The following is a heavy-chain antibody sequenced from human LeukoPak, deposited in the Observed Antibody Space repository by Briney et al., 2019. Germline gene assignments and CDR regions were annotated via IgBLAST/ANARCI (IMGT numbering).Heavy chain of an antibody. CDR2: ISSSSSYI. D-gene: IGHD4-17*01. CDR1: GFTFSSYS. CDR3: ARATGTLYYFDY. V-gene: IGHV3-21*01. Sequence: SGGSLRLSCAASGFTFSSYSMNWVRQAPGKGLEWVSSISSSSSYIYYADSVKGRFTISRDNAKNSLYLQMNSLRAEDTAVYYCARATGTLYYFDYWGQGTLVTVSS. J-gene: IGHJ4*02.